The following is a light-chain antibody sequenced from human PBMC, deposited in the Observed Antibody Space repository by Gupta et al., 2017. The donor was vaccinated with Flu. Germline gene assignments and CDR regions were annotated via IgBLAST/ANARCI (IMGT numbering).Light chain of an antibody. CDR3: SSYTGRSTLRV. J-gene: IGLJ1*01. Sequence: SRDICGYNYVSWYQPHPGNAPRLMFYDITNRASWVYNRFSGSTSGYTASLTMSGLQADDEAGYYCSSYTGRSTLRVFGAVTKFTVL. CDR2: DIT. CDR1: SRDICGYNY. V-gene: IGLV2-14*03.